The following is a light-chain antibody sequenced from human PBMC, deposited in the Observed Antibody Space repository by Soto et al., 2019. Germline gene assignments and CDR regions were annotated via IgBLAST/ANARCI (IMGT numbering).Light chain of an antibody. CDR3: QQYGNSPVT. V-gene: IGKV3-20*01. CDR1: QSVSSSY. J-gene: IGKJ5*01. CDR2: GAS. Sequence: EIVLTQSPGTLSLSPGERATLSCRASQSVSSSYLAWYQQKPGQAPRLLIYGASSRATGIPDRFSGSGSGTDFTLTISRLEPEDFAVYYCQQYGNSPVTFGQGTRLRL.